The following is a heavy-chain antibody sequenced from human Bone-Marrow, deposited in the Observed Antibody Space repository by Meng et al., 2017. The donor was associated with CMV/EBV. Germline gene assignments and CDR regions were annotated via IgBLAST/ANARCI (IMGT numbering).Heavy chain of an antibody. Sequence: GGSLRLSCAVSGFTFSSYGMHWVRQAPGKGLEWVAVIWYDGSNKYYADSVKGRFTISRDNSKNTLYLQMNSLRAEDTAVYYCAKDLLPLIRSPYGMDVWGQGTTVTVSS. V-gene: IGHV3-33*06. D-gene: IGHD3-22*01. CDR2: IWYDGSNK. CDR3: AKDLLPLIRSPYGMDV. J-gene: IGHJ6*02. CDR1: GFTFSSYG.